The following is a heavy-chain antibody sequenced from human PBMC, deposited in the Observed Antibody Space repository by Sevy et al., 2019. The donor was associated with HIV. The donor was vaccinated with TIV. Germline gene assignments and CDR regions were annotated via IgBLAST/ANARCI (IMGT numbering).Heavy chain of an antibody. V-gene: IGHV3-15*01. Sequence: GGSLRLSCAASGFTFSNAWMSWVRQAPGKGLDWVGRIKGKIYDGTIDYAAPVKGRFSISRDDSKTTLYLQMNSLKTEDTAVYYCTTASWSQEDYYNYWGQGTLVTVSS. CDR3: TTASWSQEDYYNY. CDR2: IKGKIYDGTI. J-gene: IGHJ4*02. D-gene: IGHD6-13*01. CDR1: GFTFSNAW.